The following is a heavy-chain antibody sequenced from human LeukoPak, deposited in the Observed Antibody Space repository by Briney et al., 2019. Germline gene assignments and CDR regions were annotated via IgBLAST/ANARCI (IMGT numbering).Heavy chain of an antibody. V-gene: IGHV4-34*01. CDR1: GGSFSGYY. CDR3: ARRRYWRGAFDY. J-gene: IGHJ4*02. Sequence: SESLSLTCAVYGGSFSGYYWSWIRQPPGKGLEWIGEINHSGSTNYNPSLKSRVTISVDTSKNQFSLKLSSVTAADTAVYYCARRRYWRGAFDYWGQGTLVTVSS. D-gene: IGHD2-8*02. CDR2: INHSGST.